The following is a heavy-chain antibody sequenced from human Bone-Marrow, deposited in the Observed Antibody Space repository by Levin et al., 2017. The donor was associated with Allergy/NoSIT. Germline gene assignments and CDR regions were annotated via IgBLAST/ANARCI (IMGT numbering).Heavy chain of an antibody. CDR3: ARDRARPPHYYDSSGYWDY. CDR2: IKQDGSEK. D-gene: IGHD3-22*01. J-gene: IGHJ4*02. CDR1: GFTFSSYW. V-gene: IGHV3-7*01. Sequence: SCAASGFTFSSYWMSWVRQAPGKGLEWVANIKQDGSEKYYVDSVKGRFTISRDNAKNSLYLQMNSLRAEDTAVYYCARDRARPPHYYDSSGYWDYWGQGTLVTVSS.